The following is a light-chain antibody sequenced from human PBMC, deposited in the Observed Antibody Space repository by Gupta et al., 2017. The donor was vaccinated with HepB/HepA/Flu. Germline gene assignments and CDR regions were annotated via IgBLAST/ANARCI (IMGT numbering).Light chain of an antibody. J-gene: IGLJ3*02. CDR1: SEYSSYP. CDR3: QAWGNGFRV. Sequence: QLVLTQSPSASASLGASVKLTCTLSSEYSSYPIAWHQQQPEKGPRFLMKVFIDGSHSKGDGIPDRFLGSSSGSERYLTISSLQSEDEADYYCQAWGNGFRVFGGGTRLTVL. V-gene: IGLV4-69*02. CDR2: VFIDGSH.